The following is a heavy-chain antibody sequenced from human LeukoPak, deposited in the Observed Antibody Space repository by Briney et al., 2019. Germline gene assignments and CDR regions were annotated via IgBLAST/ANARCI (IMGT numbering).Heavy chain of an antibody. D-gene: IGHD2-21*02. Sequence: GGSLRLSCTGSGFTFGDYGMSWVRQAPGKGLEWVGFIRSKAYGGTTEYAASVKGRFTISRDDSKSIVYLQMNSLKTEDTAVYYCSNSYCGGDCYSGGYFDYWGQGTLVTVSS. CDR3: SNSYCGGDCYSGGYFDY. V-gene: IGHV3-49*04. CDR2: IRSKAYGGTT. CDR1: GFTFGDYG. J-gene: IGHJ4*02.